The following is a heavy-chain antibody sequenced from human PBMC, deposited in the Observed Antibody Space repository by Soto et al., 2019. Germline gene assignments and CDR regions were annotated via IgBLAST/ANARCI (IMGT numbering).Heavy chain of an antibody. D-gene: IGHD3-10*01. CDR3: ASDSGYGSGSSVNHYLVY. CDR2: IKTDASEK. CDR1: GFSLGSSW. Sequence: GGSLSLSCTASGFSLGSSWMSWVRHAPGKGLEWLATIKTDASEKKYVDSVRGRFTVSRDNAKNSLYLQMDSLRVEDTAVYYCASDSGYGSGSSVNHYLVYWGPGTLVTVSS. J-gene: IGHJ4*01. V-gene: IGHV3-7*01.